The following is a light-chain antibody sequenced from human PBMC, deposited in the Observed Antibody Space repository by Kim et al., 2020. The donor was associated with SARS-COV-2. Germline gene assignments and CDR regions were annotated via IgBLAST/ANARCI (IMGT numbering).Light chain of an antibody. J-gene: IGKJ2*01. V-gene: IGKV1-39*01. Sequence: DIQMTQSPSSLSASVGDRVTITCRASQSISSYLNWYQQKPGKAPKLLIYAASSLQSGVPSRFSGSGSGTDFTLTISSLQPEDFATYYCQLSYSTPPMYTFGQGTKLQI. CDR1: QSISSY. CDR3: QLSYSTPPMYT. CDR2: AAS.